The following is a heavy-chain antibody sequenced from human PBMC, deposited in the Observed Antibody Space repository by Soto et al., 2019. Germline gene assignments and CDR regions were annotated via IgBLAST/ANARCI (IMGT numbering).Heavy chain of an antibody. J-gene: IGHJ4*02. V-gene: IGHV1-46*01. CDR3: ARGPTSPFTMIVVVITTLPDY. CDR2: INPSGGST. D-gene: IGHD3-22*01. CDR1: GYTFTSYY. Sequence: GASVKVSCKASGYTFTSYYMHWVRQAPGQGLEWMGIINPSGGSTSYAQKFQGRVTMTRDTSTSTVYMELSSLRSEDTAVYYCARGPTSPFTMIVVVITTLPDYWGQGTLVTVSS.